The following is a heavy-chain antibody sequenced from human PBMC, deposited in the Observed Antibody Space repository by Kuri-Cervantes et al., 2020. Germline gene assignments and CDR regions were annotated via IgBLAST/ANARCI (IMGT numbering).Heavy chain of an antibody. Sequence: SETLSLTCTVSGGSISSGSYYWSWIRQPAGKGLEWIGRIYTSGSTNYNPSLKSRVTISVDTSKNQFSLNLSSVTAADTAVYYCASCRIGSGSGSYDEWGQGTLVTVSS. V-gene: IGHV4-61*02. CDR1: GGSISSGSYY. D-gene: IGHD3-10*01. J-gene: IGHJ4*02. CDR3: ASCRIGSGSGSYDE. CDR2: IYTSGST.